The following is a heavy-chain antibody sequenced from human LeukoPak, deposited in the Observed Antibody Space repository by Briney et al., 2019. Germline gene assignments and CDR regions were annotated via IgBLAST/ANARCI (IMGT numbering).Heavy chain of an antibody. CDR1: GYTFTIYG. Sequence: GASVKVSSKASGYTFTIYGISWVRQAPGQGLEWMGWISAYNGNTNYAQKLQGRVTMTTDTSTSTAYMELRSLRSDDTAVYYCARAYGDYDYYYYYYMDVWGKGTTVTVSS. V-gene: IGHV1-18*01. CDR3: ARAYGDYDYYYYYYMDV. J-gene: IGHJ6*03. CDR2: ISAYNGNT. D-gene: IGHD4-17*01.